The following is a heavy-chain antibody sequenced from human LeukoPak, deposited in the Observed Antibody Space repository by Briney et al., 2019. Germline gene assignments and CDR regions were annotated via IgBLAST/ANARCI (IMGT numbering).Heavy chain of an antibody. CDR1: GDSVSSNSVA. V-gene: IGHV6-1*01. D-gene: IGHD4-17*01. Sequence: SQTLSLTCAISGDSVSSNSVAWNWVRQSPSRGLEWLGRTYYRSRWYNDYAVSVKSRITINPDTSKNQFSLQLNSVTPEDTAVYYCARDHDCGDYGTYEDYWGQGTLVTVSS. CDR3: ARDHDCGDYGTYEDY. J-gene: IGHJ4*02. CDR2: TYYRSRWYN.